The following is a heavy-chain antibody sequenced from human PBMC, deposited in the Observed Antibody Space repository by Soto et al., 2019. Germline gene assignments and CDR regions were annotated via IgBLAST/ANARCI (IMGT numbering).Heavy chain of an antibody. D-gene: IGHD6-13*01. V-gene: IGHV1-2*04. Sequence: AASEKVSCKASGYTFTGYYMHWVRQAPGQGLEWMGWINPNSGGTNYAQKFQGWVTMTRDTSISTAYMELSRLRSDDTAVYYCARGIAAAADDGWFDPWGQGTLVTVSS. CDR3: ARGIAAAADDGWFDP. J-gene: IGHJ5*02. CDR2: INPNSGGT. CDR1: GYTFTGYY.